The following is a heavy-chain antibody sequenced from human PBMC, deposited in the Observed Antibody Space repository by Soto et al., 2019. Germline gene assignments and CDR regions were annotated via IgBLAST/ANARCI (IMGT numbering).Heavy chain of an antibody. Sequence: PGGSLRLSCAASGFTFSSYGMHWVRQAPGKGLEWVAVISYDGSNKYYADSVKGRFTISRDNSKNTLYLQMNSLRAEDTAVYYCAKDVFYGLWFGGESYGMDVWGQGTTVTVSS. V-gene: IGHV3-30*18. J-gene: IGHJ6*02. CDR3: AKDVFYGLWFGGESYGMDV. CDR2: ISYDGSNK. D-gene: IGHD3-10*01. CDR1: GFTFSSYG.